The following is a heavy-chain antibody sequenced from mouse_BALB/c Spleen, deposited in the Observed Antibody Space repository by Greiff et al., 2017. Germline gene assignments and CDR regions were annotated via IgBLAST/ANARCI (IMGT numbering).Heavy chain of an antibody. CDR2: INPSNGRT. J-gene: IGHJ4*01. CDR3: ARYGYYAMDY. V-gene: IGHV1S81*02. CDR1: GYTFTSYW. D-gene: IGHD1-1*02. Sequence: QVQLQQPGAELVKPGASVKLSCKASGYTFTSYWMHWVKQRPGQGLEWIGEINPSNGRTNYNEKFKSKATLTLDKSSSTAYMQLSSLTSEDSAVYYCARYGYYAMDYWGQGTSVTVSS.